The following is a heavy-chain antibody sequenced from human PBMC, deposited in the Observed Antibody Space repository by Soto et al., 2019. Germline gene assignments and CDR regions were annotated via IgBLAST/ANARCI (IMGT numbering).Heavy chain of an antibody. D-gene: IGHD3-10*01. J-gene: IGHJ4*01. CDR1: RYSFRTYW. V-gene: IGHV5-51*01. CDR2: IYPGGSDT. Sequence: GESLKISCTGSRYSFRTYWIAWVRQMPGKGPEWMGIIYPGGSDTRYSPSFQGQVTISADTSTKTAYLQWSSLKASDTAIYSSASLPQFLRFGAFTPRAYYLNYWAPGTLVTVFS. CDR3: ASLPQFLRFGAFTPRAYYLNY.